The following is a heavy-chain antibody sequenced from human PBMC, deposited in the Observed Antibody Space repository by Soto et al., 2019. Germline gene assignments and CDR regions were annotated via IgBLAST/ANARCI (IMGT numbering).Heavy chain of an antibody. D-gene: IGHD4-17*01. CDR1: GFTFSDYS. CDR2: ITRDGCVT. V-gene: IGHV3-48*02. CDR3: ARLPKGSTVTS. Sequence: EVQLVESGGGLVHPGGSLRLSCAASGFTFSDYSMNWVRQAPGKRLEWVSYITRDGCVTYYADSVKGRFSGSRDNDKKSLFLQMNSLRDEDTSVYYCARLPKGSTVTSWGQGTLVTVSS. J-gene: IGHJ4*02.